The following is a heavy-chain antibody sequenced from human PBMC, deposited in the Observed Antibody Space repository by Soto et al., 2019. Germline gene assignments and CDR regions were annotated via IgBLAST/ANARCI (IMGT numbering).Heavy chain of an antibody. CDR3: ARGPGGRAAAVNWFDP. D-gene: IGHD6-13*01. V-gene: IGHV4-4*02. J-gene: IGHJ5*02. Sequence: QVQLQESGPGLVKPSGTLSLTCAVSSGSISSSNWWSWVRQPPGKGLEWIGEIYHSGSTNYNPSLKSRVTISVDKSNNQYSLRLSSVTAADTGVYYCARGPGGRAAAVNWFDPWGQGTLVTVSS. CDR2: IYHSGST. CDR1: SGSISSSNW.